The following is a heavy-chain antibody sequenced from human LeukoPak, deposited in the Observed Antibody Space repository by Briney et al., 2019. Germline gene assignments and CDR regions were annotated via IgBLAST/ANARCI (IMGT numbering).Heavy chain of an antibody. CDR2: IYSSGST. D-gene: IGHD6-25*01. CDR1: GVPISSSSYY. CDR3: AKSGGYGLIDY. Sequence: SETLSLTCNVSGVPISSSSYYWGWIRQPPGKGLEWIGSIYSSGSTYYNSSLKSRVTISIDTSKNQVSLKMSSVTAADTAVYYCAKSGGYGLIDYWGQGTLVTVSS. V-gene: IGHV4-39*01. J-gene: IGHJ4*01.